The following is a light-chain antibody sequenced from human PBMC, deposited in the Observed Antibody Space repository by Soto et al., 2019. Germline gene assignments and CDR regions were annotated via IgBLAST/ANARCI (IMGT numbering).Light chain of an antibody. CDR2: DVS. CDR3: CSYAGSYTDV. CDR1: SSDVGGYNY. V-gene: IGLV2-11*01. J-gene: IGLJ1*01. Sequence: QSVLTQPRSVSGSPGQSVTISCTGTSSDVGGYNYVSWYQQHPGKAPKLMIYDVSKRPSGVPDRFSGSKSGNTASLTISGLQAEDEADDYCCSYAGSYTDVFGTGTKLTVL.